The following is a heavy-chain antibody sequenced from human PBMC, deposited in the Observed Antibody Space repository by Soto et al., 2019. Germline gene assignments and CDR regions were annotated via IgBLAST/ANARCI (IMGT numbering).Heavy chain of an antibody. Sequence: GGCLRLSCAASGFTFSSYAMSWVRQAPGKGLEWVSAISGSGGSTYYADSVKGRFTISRDNSKNTLYLQMNSLRAEDTAVYYCAKARVYSSSWPYFDYWGQGTLVTVSS. CDR1: GFTFSSYA. CDR3: AKARVYSSSWPYFDY. D-gene: IGHD6-13*01. J-gene: IGHJ4*02. V-gene: IGHV3-23*01. CDR2: ISGSGGST.